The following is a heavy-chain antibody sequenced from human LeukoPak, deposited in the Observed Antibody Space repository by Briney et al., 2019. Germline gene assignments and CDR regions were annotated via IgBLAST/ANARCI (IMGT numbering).Heavy chain of an antibody. CDR3: AKLAGFFDTSAKRYFQH. Sequence: GGSLRLSCAASGFTFKNYAMSWVRQAPGKGLEWVSTIGGGGATTYYADSVKGRFTISRDNSKDTLYLQMNSLRADDTAIYYCAKLAGFFDTSAKRYFQHWGQGTLVTVSS. D-gene: IGHD3-22*01. CDR1: GFTFKNYA. V-gene: IGHV3-23*01. CDR2: IGGGGATT. J-gene: IGHJ1*01.